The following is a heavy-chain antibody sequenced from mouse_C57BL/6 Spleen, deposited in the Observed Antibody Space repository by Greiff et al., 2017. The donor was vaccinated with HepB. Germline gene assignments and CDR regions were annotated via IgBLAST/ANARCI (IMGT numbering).Heavy chain of an antibody. Sequence: EVKLMESGGGLVKPGGSLKLSCAASGFTFSSYAMSWVRQTPEKRLEWVATISDGGSYTYYPDNVKGRFTISRDNAKNNLYLQMSHLKSEETAMYYCARDGGDVTYWGQGTTLTVSS. J-gene: IGHJ2*01. CDR1: GFTFSSYA. CDR3: ARDGGDVTY. D-gene: IGHD2-1*01. CDR2: ISDGGSYT. V-gene: IGHV5-4*01.